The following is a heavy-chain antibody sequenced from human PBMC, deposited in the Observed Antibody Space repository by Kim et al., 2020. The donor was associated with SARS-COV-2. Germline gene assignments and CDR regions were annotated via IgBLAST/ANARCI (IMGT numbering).Heavy chain of an antibody. CDR1: GFTFDGYC. V-gene: IGHV3-43*01. J-gene: IGHJ5*02. CDR2: INWSGDST. Sequence: GGSLRLSCVASGFTFDGYCMHWVRQVPGKGLEWVALINWSGDSTDYADSVRGRFTVSRDNSRNSLYLQMNSLRIEDTAFYYCARHINVMVETCFDLWGQGTLVIVSS. D-gene: IGHD2-21*01. CDR3: ARHINVMVETCFDL.